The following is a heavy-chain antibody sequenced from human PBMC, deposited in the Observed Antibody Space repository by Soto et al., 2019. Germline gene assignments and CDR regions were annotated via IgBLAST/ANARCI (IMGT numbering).Heavy chain of an antibody. D-gene: IGHD5-12*01. CDR2: INHGGST. J-gene: IGHJ4*02. CDR1: VGSFSGYY. Sequence: SETLSLTCAVYVGSFSGYYWSWIRQPPGKGLEWIGEINHGGSTNYSPSLKSRVTISVDTSKNQFSLKLSSVTAADTAVYYCARGGNTGYVLWGQGNMVTVS. CDR3: ARGGNTGYVL. V-gene: IGHV4-34*01.